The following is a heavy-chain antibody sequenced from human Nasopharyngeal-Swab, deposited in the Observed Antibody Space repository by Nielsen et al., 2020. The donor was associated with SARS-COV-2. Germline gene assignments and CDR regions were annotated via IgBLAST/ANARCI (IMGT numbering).Heavy chain of an antibody. D-gene: IGHD3-3*01. CDR2: IYYSGST. Sequence: LRLSCTVSGGSISSGGYYWSWIRQHPGKGLEWIGYIYYSGSTYYNPSLKSRVTISVDTSKNQFSLKLSSVTAADTAVYYCARGSGDTIFGVVIIGAFDIWGQGTMVTVSS. J-gene: IGHJ3*02. CDR1: GGSISSGGYY. V-gene: IGHV4-31*03. CDR3: ARGSGDTIFGVVIIGAFDI.